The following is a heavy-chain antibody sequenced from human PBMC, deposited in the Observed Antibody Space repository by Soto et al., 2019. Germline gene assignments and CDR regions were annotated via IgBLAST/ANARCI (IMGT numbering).Heavy chain of an antibody. J-gene: IGHJ2*01. D-gene: IGHD6-6*01. CDR3: XXRGRPNSSSSLYSDVKWYFDL. Sequence: QVQLQESGPGLVKPSQTLSLTCTVSGGSISSGGYYWSWIRQHPGKGLEWIGYIYYSGSTYYNPSLKSRVTISXXTXXXXXXXXXXXXXXXXXXXXXXXRGRPNSSSSLYSDVKWYFDLWGRGTLVTVSS. CDR1: GGSISSGGYY. CDR2: IYYSGST. V-gene: IGHV4-31*03.